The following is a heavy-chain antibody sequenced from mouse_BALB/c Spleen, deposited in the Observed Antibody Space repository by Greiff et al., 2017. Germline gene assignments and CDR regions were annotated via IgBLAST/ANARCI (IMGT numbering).Heavy chain of an antibody. CDR1: GFSLTGYG. D-gene: IGHD3-3*01. CDR3: AREGDRGPLAY. Sequence: QVQLQQSGPGLVAPSQSLSITCTVSGFSLTGYGVNWVRQPPGKGLEWLGMIWGGGSTDYNSALKSRLSISKDNSKSQVFLKMNSLQTDDTARYYCAREGDRGPLAYWGQGTLVTVSA. CDR2: IWGGGST. J-gene: IGHJ3*01. V-gene: IGHV2-6-7*01.